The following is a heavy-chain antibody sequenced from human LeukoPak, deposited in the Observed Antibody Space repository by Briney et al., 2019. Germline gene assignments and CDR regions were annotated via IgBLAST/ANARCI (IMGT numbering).Heavy chain of an antibody. CDR1: GFIFTSYH. CDR3: ARDPQYSSAVDAFDI. J-gene: IGHJ3*02. Sequence: GGSLRLSCAASGFIFTSYHINWVRQAPGKGLEWVANIKQDGSEKYYVDSVKGRFTISRDNAKNSLYLQMNSLRAEDTAVYYCARDPQYSSAVDAFDIWGQGTMVTVSS. D-gene: IGHD6-25*01. CDR2: IKQDGSEK. V-gene: IGHV3-7*01.